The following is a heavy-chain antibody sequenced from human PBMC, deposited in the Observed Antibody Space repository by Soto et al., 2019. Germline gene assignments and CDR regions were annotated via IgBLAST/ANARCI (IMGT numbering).Heavy chain of an antibody. J-gene: IGHJ4*02. Sequence: QGQLVESGGGVVQPGRSLRLSCEVSGFTFSSYGMHWVRQAPGKGLEWVAVIWYDGSKRYYADSVKGRFTISRDDSKNTLYLQMNSLRVEDTAVYYCARARNDISTGYSDYWGQGTLITVSS. V-gene: IGHV3-33*01. CDR2: IWYDGSKR. CDR1: GFTFSSYG. CDR3: ARARNDISTGYSDY. D-gene: IGHD3-9*01.